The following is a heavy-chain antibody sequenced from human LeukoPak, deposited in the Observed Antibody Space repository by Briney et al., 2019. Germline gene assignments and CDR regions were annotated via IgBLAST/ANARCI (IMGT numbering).Heavy chain of an antibody. CDR2: IYTSGST. CDR1: GGSIGSGSYY. V-gene: IGHV4-61*02. D-gene: IGHD3-3*01. J-gene: IGHJ5*02. Sequence: SETLSLTCTVSGGSIGSGSYYWSWIRQPAGKGLEWIGRIYTSGSTNYNPSLKSRVTISVDTSKNQFSLKLSSVTAADTAVYYCARHEGGGGVLRFDPWGQGTLVTVSS. CDR3: ARHEGGGGVLRFDP.